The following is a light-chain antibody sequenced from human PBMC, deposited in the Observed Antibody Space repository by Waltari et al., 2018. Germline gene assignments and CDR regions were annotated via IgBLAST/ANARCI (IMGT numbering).Light chain of an antibody. CDR3: AAWDDSLSRWL. CDR1: SSNIGSNY. V-gene: IGLV1-47*01. Sequence: QSVLTQPPSASGTPGQRVTISCSGRSSNIGSNYVYWYQHVPGAAPKLLIYRNNRRPSGVPDRWSGSKSGTSASLAISGLRSEDEADYYCAAWDDSLSRWLLGGGTKLTGL. CDR2: RNN. J-gene: IGLJ3*02.